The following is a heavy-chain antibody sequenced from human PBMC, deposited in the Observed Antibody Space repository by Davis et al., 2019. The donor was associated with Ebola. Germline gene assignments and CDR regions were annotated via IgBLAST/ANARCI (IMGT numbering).Heavy chain of an antibody. CDR1: GFTFSTAT. J-gene: IGHJ4*02. CDR3: VKNGASLSDIFDH. CDR2: ISGSGAYS. D-gene: IGHD2-8*01. Sequence: GESLKISCAASGFTFSTATMSWVRQAPGKGLEWISSISGSGAYSFYTASLKGRFTISRDNSNNTLFLQMDSLRAEDTATFYCVKNGASLSDIFDHWGQGTLVTVSS. V-gene: IGHV3-23*01.